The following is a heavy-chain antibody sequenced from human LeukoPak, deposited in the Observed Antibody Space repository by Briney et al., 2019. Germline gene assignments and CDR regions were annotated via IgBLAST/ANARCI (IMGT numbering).Heavy chain of an antibody. Sequence: GGSLRLSCAASGFTFSNYWMTWVRQAPGKGLEWVANIKQDGSEKYYVDSVKGRFTISRDIAKNSLFLQMNSLRAEDTAVYYCARRRCSSIICFFDYWGQGTLVTVSS. D-gene: IGHD2-2*01. CDR1: GFTFSNYW. CDR3: ARRRCSSIICFFDY. J-gene: IGHJ4*02. V-gene: IGHV3-7*01. CDR2: IKQDGSEK.